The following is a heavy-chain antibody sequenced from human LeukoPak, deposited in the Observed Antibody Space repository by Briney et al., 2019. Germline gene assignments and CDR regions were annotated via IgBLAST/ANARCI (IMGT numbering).Heavy chain of an antibody. V-gene: IGHV3-23*01. CDR2: ISGSGGST. D-gene: IGHD3-22*01. CDR3: ASLPLARALDGPEYSSGYYYDY. Sequence: GGSLRLSCAASGFTFSSYAMSWVRQAPGKGLEWVSAISGSGGSTYYADSVKGRFTISRDNSKNTLYLQMNSLRAEDTAVYYCASLPLARALDGPEYSSGYYYDYWGQGTLVTVSS. J-gene: IGHJ4*02. CDR1: GFTFSSYA.